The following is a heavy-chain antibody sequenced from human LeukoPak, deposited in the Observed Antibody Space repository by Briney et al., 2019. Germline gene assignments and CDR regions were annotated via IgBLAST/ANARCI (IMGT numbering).Heavy chain of an antibody. V-gene: IGHV1-18*01. D-gene: IGHD2-2*02. J-gene: IGHJ4*02. CDR1: GYTFTSYG. CDR3: AREDIVVIPPSIRGGAFDY. Sequence: GASVKVSCKASGYTFTSYGISWVRQAPGQGLEWMGWISAYNGNTNYSQSLQGRVTVTTDTSTYTAYMELRGLRSDDTAIYYCAREDIVVIPPSIRGGAFDYWGQGTLVTVSS. CDR2: ISAYNGNT.